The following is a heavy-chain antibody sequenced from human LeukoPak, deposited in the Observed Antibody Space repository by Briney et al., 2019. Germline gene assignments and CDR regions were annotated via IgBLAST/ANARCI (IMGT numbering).Heavy chain of an antibody. J-gene: IGHJ4*02. Sequence: GASVKVSCKASGYTFTSYAMSWVRQAPAQGLEWMGIINPSGGSTSYAQKFQGRVTMTRDTSTSTVYMELSSLRSEDTAVYYCARGNYDFLTGYYHYYFDYWGQGTLVTVSS. CDR2: INPSGGST. D-gene: IGHD3-9*01. CDR3: ARGNYDFLTGYYHYYFDY. V-gene: IGHV1-46*01. CDR1: GYTFTSYA.